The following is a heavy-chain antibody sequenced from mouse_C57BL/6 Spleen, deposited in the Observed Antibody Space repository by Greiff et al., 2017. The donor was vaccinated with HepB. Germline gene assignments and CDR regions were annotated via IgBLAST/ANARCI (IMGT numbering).Heavy chain of an antibody. CDR2: ILPGSGST. J-gene: IGHJ1*03. V-gene: IGHV1-9*01. D-gene: IGHD3-1*01. CDR1: GYTFTGYW. CDR3: ECSGYDGGWYFDY. Sequence: QVQLQQSGAELMKPGASVKLSCKATGYTFTGYWIEWVKQRPGHGLEWIGEILPGSGSTNNNEKFKGKATVTADTSSNTAYMQLSSLTTKDADIYDCECSGYDGGWYFDYWGKGTTVTVSS.